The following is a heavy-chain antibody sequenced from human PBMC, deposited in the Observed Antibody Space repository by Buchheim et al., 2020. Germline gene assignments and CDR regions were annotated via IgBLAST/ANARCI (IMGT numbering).Heavy chain of an antibody. CDR3: AKEGITNGMDV. CDR2: ISYDGSNK. D-gene: IGHD3-10*01. J-gene: IGHJ6*02. Sequence: QVQLVESGGGVVQPGRSLRLSCAASGFTFSSYGMHWVRQAPGKGLEWVAVISYDGSNKYYADSVKGRFTISRDNSKNTLYLQMNSLRAEDTAVYYCAKEGITNGMDVWGQGTT. V-gene: IGHV3-30*18. CDR1: GFTFSSYG.